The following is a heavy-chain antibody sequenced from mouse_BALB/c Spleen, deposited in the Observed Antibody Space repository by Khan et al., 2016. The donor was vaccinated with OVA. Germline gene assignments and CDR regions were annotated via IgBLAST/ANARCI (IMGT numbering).Heavy chain of an antibody. CDR1: GYSITSGYA. Sequence: DVQLQESGPGLVKPSQSLSLTCTVTGYSITSGYAWNWIRQFPGNKLEWMGYISYSGVTSYTPSLKSRISITRDTSKNQFFLQLNSLTTEDTATYYCARGNYYRYYFDYWGQGTTLTVSS. J-gene: IGHJ2*01. CDR2: ISYSGVT. D-gene: IGHD1-1*01. V-gene: IGHV3-2*02. CDR3: ARGNYYRYYFDY.